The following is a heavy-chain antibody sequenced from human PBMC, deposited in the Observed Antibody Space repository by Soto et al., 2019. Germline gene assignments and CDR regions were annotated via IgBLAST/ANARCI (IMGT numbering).Heavy chain of an antibody. CDR3: ARRYGSAFDI. J-gene: IGHJ3*02. V-gene: IGHV4-30-2*02. D-gene: IGHD3-10*01. Sequence: SEXLSLTCAVSGYSISRGGYSWTWIRQTPGKGLEWIGHIYQSGSTLYNPSLESRVAISVDKSKNLFSLDLSSVTAADTAVYYCARRYGSAFDIWGQGTMVT. CDR2: IYQSGST. CDR1: GYSISRGGYS.